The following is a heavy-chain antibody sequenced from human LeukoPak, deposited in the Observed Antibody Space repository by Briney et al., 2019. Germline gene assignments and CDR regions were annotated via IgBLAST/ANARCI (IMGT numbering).Heavy chain of an antibody. Sequence: GGSLRLSCAASGFTFSSYAMHWVRQAPGKVLEWVAVISYDGSNKYYADSARGRFTVSRDNSKNTLYLQMNSLRAEDTAVYYCAKDSRESSGHFPYYYYYHYGLDVWGQGTTVTVSS. CDR3: AKDSRESSGHFPYYYYYHYGLDV. V-gene: IGHV3-30*04. CDR2: ISYDGSNK. CDR1: GFTFSSYA. J-gene: IGHJ6*02. D-gene: IGHD3-22*01.